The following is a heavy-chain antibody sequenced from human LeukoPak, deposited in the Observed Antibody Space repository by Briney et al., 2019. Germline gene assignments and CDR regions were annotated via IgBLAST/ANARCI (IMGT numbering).Heavy chain of an antibody. CDR2: ISGSGGST. Sequence: GGSLRLSCAASGFTFSSYAMSWVRQAPGKGLEWVSAISGSGGSTYYADSVKGRFTISRDNAKKSLYLQMNSLRAEDTAVYYCARDHLWAFDYWGQGTLVTVSS. CDR1: GFTFSSYA. V-gene: IGHV3-23*01. CDR3: ARDHLWAFDY. D-gene: IGHD2-21*01. J-gene: IGHJ4*02.